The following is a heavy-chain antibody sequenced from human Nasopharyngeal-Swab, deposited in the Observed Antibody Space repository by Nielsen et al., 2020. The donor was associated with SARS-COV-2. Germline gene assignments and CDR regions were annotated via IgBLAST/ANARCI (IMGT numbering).Heavy chain of an antibody. Sequence: GGSLRLSCAASGFTFSSYWMSWVRQAPGKGLEWVANIKQDGSEKYYVDSVKGRFTISRDNAKNSLYLQMNSLRAEDTAVYYCARVGLGYNWNYFDPYYYYGMDVWGQGTTVTVFS. D-gene: IGHD1-7*01. CDR3: ARVGLGYNWNYFDPYYYYGMDV. CDR2: IKQDGSEK. J-gene: IGHJ6*02. CDR1: GFTFSSYW. V-gene: IGHV3-7*03.